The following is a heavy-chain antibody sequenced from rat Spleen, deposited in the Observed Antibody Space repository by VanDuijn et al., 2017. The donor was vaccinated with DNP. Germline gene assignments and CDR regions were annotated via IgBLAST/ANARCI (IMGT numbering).Heavy chain of an antibody. J-gene: IGHJ2*01. V-gene: IGHV3-3*01. CDR2: INGAGST. CDR3: ARGPNYGGYLDYFDY. D-gene: IGHD1-11*01. Sequence: MGHINGAGSTNYNPSLKSRISITRDTSKNQFFLQLNSVTTEDTATYYCARGPNYGGYLDYFDYWGQGVMVTVSS.